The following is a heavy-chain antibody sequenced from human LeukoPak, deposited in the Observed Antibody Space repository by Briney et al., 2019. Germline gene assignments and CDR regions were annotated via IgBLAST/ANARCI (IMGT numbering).Heavy chain of an antibody. V-gene: IGHV4-38-2*02. CDR1: GYSISSGNY. D-gene: IGHD2-2*01. J-gene: IGHJ4*02. CDR3: AKGYCRGNSCYDDRGAFDY. CDR2: IYHSGST. Sequence: PSETLSLTCSVSGYSISSGNYWGWIRLPPGKGLQWIGSIYHSGSTYYNPSLKSRVTISVDTSKNQLSLKLSSVTAADTAVYYCAKGYCRGNSCYDDRGAFDYWGQGTLVTVSS.